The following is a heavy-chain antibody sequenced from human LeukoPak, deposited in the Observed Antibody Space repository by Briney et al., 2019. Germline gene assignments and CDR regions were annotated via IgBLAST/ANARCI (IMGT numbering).Heavy chain of an antibody. CDR1: GGTFSSYA. D-gene: IGHD2-15*01. CDR3: AGGKNCSGGSCYLPTG. Sequence: SVKVSCKASGGTFSSYAISWVRQAPGQGLEWMGGIIPIFGTANYAQKFQGRVTITADESTSTAYMELSSLRSEDTAVYYCAGGKNCSGGSCYLPTGWGQGTLVTVSS. V-gene: IGHV1-69*13. J-gene: IGHJ4*02. CDR2: IIPIFGTA.